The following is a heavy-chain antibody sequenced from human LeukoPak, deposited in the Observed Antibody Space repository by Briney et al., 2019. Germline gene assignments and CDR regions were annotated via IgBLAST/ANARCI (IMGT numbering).Heavy chain of an antibody. CDR1: GFTFSSYA. CDR3: AKSPSMVRGITYYFDY. J-gene: IGHJ4*02. Sequence: GGSLRLSCAVPGFTFSSYAMSWVRQAPGKGLEWVSTLSGSGSTTYYADSVKGRFTISRDNSKNTLYLQMDSLRAEDTAVYYCAKSPSMVRGITYYFDYWGRGTLVTVSS. D-gene: IGHD3-10*01. V-gene: IGHV3-23*01. CDR2: LSGSGSTT.